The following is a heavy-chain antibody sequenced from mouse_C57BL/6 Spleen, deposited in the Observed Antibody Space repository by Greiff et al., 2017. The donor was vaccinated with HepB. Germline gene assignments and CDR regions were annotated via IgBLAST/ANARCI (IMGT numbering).Heavy chain of an antibody. J-gene: IGHJ3*01. CDR3: ARGGVVPSFAY. Sequence: EVKLMESGGGLVKPGGSLKLSCAASGFTFSSYAMSWVRQTPEQRLEWVATISDGGSYTYYPDNVKGRITISKDNAKNNPYLQMSHLKSEDTAMYYCARGGVVPSFAYWGQGTLVTVSA. D-gene: IGHD1-1*01. CDR2: ISDGGSYT. CDR1: GFTFSSYA. V-gene: IGHV5-4*03.